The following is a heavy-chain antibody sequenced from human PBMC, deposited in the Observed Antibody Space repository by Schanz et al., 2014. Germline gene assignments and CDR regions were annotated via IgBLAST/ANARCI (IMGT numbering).Heavy chain of an antibody. V-gene: IGHV3-48*01. CDR3: ARLPVGYGSGIWDV. Sequence: EVPLLDSGGGLVQPGGSLRLSCTASGFAFSSYSMNWVRQAPGKRLEWVSYISSSGTTIYYADSVKGRFTISRDNAKNSLCLQMNSLRVEDTAVYYCARLPVGYGSGIWDVWGQGTSVTVSS. J-gene: IGHJ6*02. CDR1: GFAFSSYS. D-gene: IGHD3-10*01. CDR2: ISSSGTTI.